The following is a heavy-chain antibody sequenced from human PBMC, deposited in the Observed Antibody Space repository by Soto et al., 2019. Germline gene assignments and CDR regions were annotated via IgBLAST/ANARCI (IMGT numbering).Heavy chain of an antibody. Sequence: QVQLVESGGGLVKPGGSLRLSCAASGFTFSDYYMSWIRQAPGKGLEWVSYIGSSGDHIYYADSVKGRFTISRDNAQNSLYLRMNSLRAEDTAVYYCARDSLAFASPFDSWGQGTLVTVSS. J-gene: IGHJ4*02. V-gene: IGHV3-11*01. CDR3: ARDSLAFASPFDS. D-gene: IGHD3-16*01. CDR1: GFTFSDYY. CDR2: IGSSGDHI.